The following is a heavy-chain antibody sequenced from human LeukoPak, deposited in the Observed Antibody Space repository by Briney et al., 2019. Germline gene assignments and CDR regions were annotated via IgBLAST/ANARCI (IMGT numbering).Heavy chain of an antibody. CDR2: IYYSGST. J-gene: IGHJ4*02. D-gene: IGHD2-15*01. V-gene: IGHV4-59*01. Sequence: SETLSLTCTVSGGSISSYYWSWIRQPPGKGLEWIGYIYYSGSTNYNPSLTSRVTISVDTSKNQFSLKLSSVTAADTAVYYCAMELYCSGGSCYSFLDYWGQGTLVTVSS. CDR3: AMELYCSGGSCYSFLDY. CDR1: GGSISSYY.